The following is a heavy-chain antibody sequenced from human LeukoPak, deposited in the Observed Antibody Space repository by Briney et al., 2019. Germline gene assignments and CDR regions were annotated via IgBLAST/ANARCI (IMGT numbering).Heavy chain of an antibody. CDR2: INPDIADT. J-gene: IGHJ4*02. V-gene: IGHV1-2*02. D-gene: IGHD2-15*01. CDR3: TGSSWDCSSGSCYSNMNFDY. Sequence: ASVKVSCKASRYTFSGYYIHWVRRAPGQGLEWLGWINPDIADTKTAPRFHDRVIMTTDTSLNTAYMELINLTSDDTAVYYCTGSSWDCSSGSCYSNMNFDYWGQRTLVTVSS. CDR1: RYTFSGYY.